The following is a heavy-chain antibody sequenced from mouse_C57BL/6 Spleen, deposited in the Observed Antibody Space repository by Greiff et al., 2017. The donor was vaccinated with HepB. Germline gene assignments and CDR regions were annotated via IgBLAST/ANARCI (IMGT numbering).Heavy chain of an antibody. V-gene: IGHV1-69*01. CDR1: GYTFTSYW. D-gene: IGHD1-1*01. CDR3: ARGAKVVATDY. J-gene: IGHJ2*01. CDR2: IDPSDSYT. Sequence: QVQLQQPGAELVMPGASVKLSCKASGYTFTSYWMHWVKQRPGQGLEWIGEIDPSDSYTNYNQKFKGKSTLTVDKSSSTAYMQLSSLTSEDSAVYYRARGAKVVATDYWGQGTTLTVSS.